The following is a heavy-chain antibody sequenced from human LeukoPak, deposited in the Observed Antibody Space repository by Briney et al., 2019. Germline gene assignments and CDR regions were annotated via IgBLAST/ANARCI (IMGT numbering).Heavy chain of an antibody. D-gene: IGHD2-2*01. V-gene: IGHV3-20*04. Sequence: GGSLRLSCAASGFTFDDYGMSWVRHAPGKGLEWVSGINSNGGSTGYADSVKGRFTISRDNAKNSLYLQMNSLRAEDTALYYCARDMGYCSSTSCYSPYYGMDVWGQGTTVTVSS. J-gene: IGHJ6*02. CDR1: GFTFDDYG. CDR2: INSNGGST. CDR3: ARDMGYCSSTSCYSPYYGMDV.